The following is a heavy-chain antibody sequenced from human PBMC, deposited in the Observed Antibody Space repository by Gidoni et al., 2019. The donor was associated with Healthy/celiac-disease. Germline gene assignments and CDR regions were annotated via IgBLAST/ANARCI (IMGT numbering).Heavy chain of an antibody. CDR2: INHSGST. CDR3: ACPGIAVAGTYDY. V-gene: IGHV4-34*01. D-gene: IGHD6-19*01. Sequence: QVQLQQWGAGLLKPSETLSLTCAVYGGSFSGYYWSWIRQPPGKGLEWIGEINHSGSTNYNPSLKSRVTISVDTSKNQFSLKLSSVTAADTAVYYCACPGIAVAGTYDYWGQGTLVTVSS. CDR1: GGSFSGYY. J-gene: IGHJ4*02.